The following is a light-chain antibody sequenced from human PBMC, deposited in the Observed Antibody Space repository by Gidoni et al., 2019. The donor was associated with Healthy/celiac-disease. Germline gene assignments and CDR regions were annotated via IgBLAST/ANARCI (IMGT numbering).Light chain of an antibody. CDR3: QQYYSYPPST. CDR1: QGISSY. V-gene: IGKV1-8*01. CDR2: AAS. J-gene: IGKJ5*01. Sequence: AIRITQSPSSLSASTGDRVTITCRASQGISSYLARYQQKPGKAPKLLIYAASSLQSGVPSRICGGGAGTDYTHTIICRQSEDYATNYCQQYYSYPPSTFGQGTQLEIK.